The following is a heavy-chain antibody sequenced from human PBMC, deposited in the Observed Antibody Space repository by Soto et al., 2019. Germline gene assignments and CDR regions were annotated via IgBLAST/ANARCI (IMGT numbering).Heavy chain of an antibody. CDR1: EVTRSYGAYS. CDR3: CCGGHHHSIDV. CDR2: ISHLETT. D-gene: IGHD2-15*01. J-gene: IGHJ6*02. V-gene: IGHV4-30-2*06. Sequence: LALPCSVSEVTRSYGAYSWNGIRQSPGKGLEWLGYISHLETTYYNPAFGSRLSLSIHRTRNQFFLSLSSMTAADEACKDGCCGGHHHSIDVWGQGTTVTVSS.